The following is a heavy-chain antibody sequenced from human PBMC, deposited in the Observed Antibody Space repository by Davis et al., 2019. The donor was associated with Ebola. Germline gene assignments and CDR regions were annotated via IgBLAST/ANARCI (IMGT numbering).Heavy chain of an antibody. Sequence: GESLKISCAASGFTFSSYAMIWVRQAPGKGLEWVSWISGSGGSIYYADSVKGRFTISRDNAKNTLYLQMNSLRVEDTAMYYCAKFRGSGSYYYYYVDVWGKGTTVTVSS. CDR1: GFTFSSYA. V-gene: IGHV3-23*01. CDR3: AKFRGSGSYYYYYVDV. D-gene: IGHD3-10*01. CDR2: ISGSGGSI. J-gene: IGHJ6*03.